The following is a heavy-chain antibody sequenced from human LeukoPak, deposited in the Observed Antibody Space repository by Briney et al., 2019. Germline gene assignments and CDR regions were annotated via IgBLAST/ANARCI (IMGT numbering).Heavy chain of an antibody. Sequence: ASVKVSCKASGGTFSSYDISWVRQAPGQGLEWMGGITPIFGTANYAQKFQGRVTITADKSTSTAYMELSSLRSEDTAVYYCAREAGGTMVRGVIQSYFDYWGQGTLVTVSS. CDR3: AREAGGTMVRGVIQSYFDY. V-gene: IGHV1-69*06. CDR2: ITPIFGTA. CDR1: GGTFSSYD. D-gene: IGHD3-10*01. J-gene: IGHJ4*02.